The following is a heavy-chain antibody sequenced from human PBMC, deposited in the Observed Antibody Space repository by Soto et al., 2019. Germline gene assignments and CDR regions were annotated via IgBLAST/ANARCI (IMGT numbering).Heavy chain of an antibody. V-gene: IGHV1-46*01. Sequence: ASVKVSCKASGYTFTSYYMHWVRQAPGQGLEWMGIINPSGGSTSYAQKFQGRVTMTRDTSTSTVYMELSSLRSEDTAVYYCAREKITGGDYSLHYYYGMDVWGQGTTVTVSS. CDR2: INPSGGST. CDR1: GYTFTSYY. D-gene: IGHD4-17*01. CDR3: AREKITGGDYSLHYYYGMDV. J-gene: IGHJ6*02.